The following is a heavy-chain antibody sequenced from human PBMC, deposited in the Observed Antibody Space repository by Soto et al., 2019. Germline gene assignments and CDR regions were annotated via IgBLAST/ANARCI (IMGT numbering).Heavy chain of an antibody. J-gene: IGHJ1*01. CDR1: RGAFGDYW. V-gene: IGHV3-74*01. D-gene: IGHD2-8*01. CDR3: ARPLMDAEYFQH. Sequence: GGSLRLSCEASRGAFGDYWMHWVRQAPGKGLVWVSRINRDANDIIYADSVKGRFTASRDNAKNMVFLQMNSLRVEDTAVYYCARPLMDAEYFQHWGQGTLVTV. CDR2: INRDANDI.